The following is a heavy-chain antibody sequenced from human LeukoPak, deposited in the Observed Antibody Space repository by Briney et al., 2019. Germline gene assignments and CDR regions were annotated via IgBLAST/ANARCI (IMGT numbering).Heavy chain of an antibody. CDR3: ARDQGLSVADLFDY. V-gene: IGHV3-7*03. D-gene: IGHD6-19*01. CDR1: GFTFSSYW. J-gene: IGHJ4*02. Sequence: PGGSLRLSCAASGFTFSSYWMSWVRQAPGKGLEWVANIKQDGSEKYYVDSVKGRFTISRDNAKNSLYLQMNSLRAEDTAVYYCARDQGLSVADLFDYWGQGTLVIVSS. CDR2: IKQDGSEK.